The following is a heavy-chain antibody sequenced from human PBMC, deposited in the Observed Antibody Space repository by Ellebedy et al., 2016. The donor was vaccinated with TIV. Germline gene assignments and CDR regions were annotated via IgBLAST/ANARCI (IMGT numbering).Heavy chain of an antibody. Sequence: SETLSLXCAVSGGSISSSNWWSWVRQPPGKGLEWIGEIYHSGSTNYNPSLKSRATISVDKSKNQFSLKLSSVTAADTAVYYCARDDVVVVTAIRDYYYYYGMDVWGQGTTVTVSS. CDR3: ARDDVVVVTAIRDYYYYYGMDV. CDR2: IYHSGST. J-gene: IGHJ6*02. V-gene: IGHV4-4*02. D-gene: IGHD2-21*02. CDR1: GGSISSSNW.